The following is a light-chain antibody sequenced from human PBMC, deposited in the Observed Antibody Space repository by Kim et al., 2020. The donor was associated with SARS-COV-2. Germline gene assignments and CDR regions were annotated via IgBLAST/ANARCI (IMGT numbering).Light chain of an antibody. CDR2: GAS. J-gene: IGKJ2*01. CDR3: QQYGSSPYT. CDR1: QSVSWKY. V-gene: IGKV3-20*01. Sequence: SPGERATLSCRAGQSVSWKYLAWYQQKPGQAPRLLINGASSRATGIPDRFSGSGSGTDFTLTISRLEPEEFAAYYCQQYGSSPYTFGQGTKLE.